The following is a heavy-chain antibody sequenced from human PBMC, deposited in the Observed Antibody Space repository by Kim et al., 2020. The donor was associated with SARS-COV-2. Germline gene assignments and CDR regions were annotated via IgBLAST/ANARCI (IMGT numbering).Heavy chain of an antibody. J-gene: IGHJ6*03. CDR3: ARAQGQEYDFWSGYYTPPGNYYYYYRDV. Sequence: SVKVSCKASGGTFSSYAISWVRQAPGQGLEWMGGLIPIFGTANYAQKFQGRVTITADESTSTAYMELSSLRSEDTAVYHCARAQGQEYDFWSGYYTPPGNYYYYYRDVWGKGTTVTVSS. CDR2: LIPIFGTA. D-gene: IGHD3-3*01. V-gene: IGHV1-69*13. CDR1: GGTFSSYA.